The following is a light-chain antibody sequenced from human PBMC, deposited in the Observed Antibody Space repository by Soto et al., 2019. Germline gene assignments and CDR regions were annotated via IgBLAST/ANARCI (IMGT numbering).Light chain of an antibody. J-gene: IGKJ1*01. CDR1: QSISSN. Sequence: EIVLTQSPATLSVSPGERATLSCRASQSISSNLAWYHQKPGQAPRLIIYGASTRTTGFPARFSGSGSGTEFTLSISSLQSEDFPIYYWQKYNKWPQTFGQWTKVDIK. CDR2: GAS. CDR3: QKYNKWPQT. V-gene: IGKV3-15*01.